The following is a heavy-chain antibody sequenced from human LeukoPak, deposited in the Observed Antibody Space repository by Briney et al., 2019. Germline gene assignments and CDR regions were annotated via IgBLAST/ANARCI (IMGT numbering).Heavy chain of an antibody. CDR1: GCTFTGYY. V-gene: IGHV1-2*02. Sequence: AASVKVSCKASGCTFTGYYMHWVRQAPGQGLEWMGWINPKTGDTNYAQNFQGRIAVTRDTSTISTVYMELSRLRSDDTAVYYCARDAARVLDYWGQGTLVTVS. CDR3: ARDAARVLDY. D-gene: IGHD4/OR15-4a*01. J-gene: IGHJ4*02. CDR2: INPKTGDT.